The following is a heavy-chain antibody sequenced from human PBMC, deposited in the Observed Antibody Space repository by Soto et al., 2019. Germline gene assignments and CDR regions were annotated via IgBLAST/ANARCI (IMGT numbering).Heavy chain of an antibody. J-gene: IGHJ4*02. Sequence: PSETLSLTCTVSGGSIDRSNYYWDWLRQPPGKGLEWIGTTYYNGNAYYNPSLKSRVTMSVDTSKNQFSLKLISVTAADTAVYYCARHFVAVVIKGWGYWGQGTLVTVS. CDR3: ARHFVAVVIKGWGY. D-gene: IGHD3-22*01. CDR1: GGSIDRSNYY. CDR2: TYYNGNA. V-gene: IGHV4-39*01.